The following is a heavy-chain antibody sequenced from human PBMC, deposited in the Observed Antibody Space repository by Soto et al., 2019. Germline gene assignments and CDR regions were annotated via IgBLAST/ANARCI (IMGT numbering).Heavy chain of an antibody. Sequence: QLQLQESGPGLVKPSETVSLTCTVSGDSISSSSLYWGWIRQSPGKGLELIGSIYNSGKTYYSPSLESRVTISVDTSKNQFSLKLRSVTAADTAVYYCARHGSNSGSYAEYFQYWGQGTLVAVSS. CDR1: GDSISSSSLY. CDR3: ARHGSNSGSYAEYFQY. J-gene: IGHJ1*01. D-gene: IGHD3-16*01. CDR2: IYNSGKT. V-gene: IGHV4-39*01.